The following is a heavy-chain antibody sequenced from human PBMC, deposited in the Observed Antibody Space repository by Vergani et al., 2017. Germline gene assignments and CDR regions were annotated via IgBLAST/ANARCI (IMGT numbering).Heavy chain of an antibody. CDR2: IYFSGST. CDR3: ARVGGVRGLSYSYYYYGMDI. V-gene: IGHV4-30-4*08. CDR1: GGSISSGDYY. D-gene: IGHD3-10*01. J-gene: IGHJ6*02. Sequence: QVQLQESGPGLVKPSQTLSLTCTVSGGSISSGDYYWSWIRQPPGKGMEWIGYIYFSGSTYYNPSLKSRVTISVDTSKNQFSLKLSSVTAADTAVYYCARVGGVRGLSYSYYYYGMDIWGQGTTVTVSS.